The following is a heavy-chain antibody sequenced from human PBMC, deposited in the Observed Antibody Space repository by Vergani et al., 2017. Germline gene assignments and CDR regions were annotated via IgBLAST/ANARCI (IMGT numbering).Heavy chain of an antibody. V-gene: IGHV3-23*01. J-gene: IGHJ4*02. D-gene: IGHD1-26*01. Sequence: EVQLLESGGSLKQPGGSVRLSCEASGFPFSTSAMHWVRQAPGKGLEWVSALTEGGGSTYYADSFKGRFIISRDNSRDTLYLQMNSLRPEDTVTYYCVKDAGSYENFFDSWGQGTLVTFSS. CDR1: GFPFSTSA. CDR2: LTEGGGST. CDR3: VKDAGSYENFFDS.